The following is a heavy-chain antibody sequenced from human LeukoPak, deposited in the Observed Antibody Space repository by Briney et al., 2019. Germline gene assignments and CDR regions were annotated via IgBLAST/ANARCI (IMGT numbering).Heavy chain of an antibody. CDR3: ASGLLEWPWYFDY. V-gene: IGHV3-23*01. J-gene: IGHJ4*02. Sequence: PGGSLRLSCAASGFTFSSYAMSWVRQAPGKGLEWVSAISGSGGSTYYADSVKGRFTISRDNSKNTLYLQMNSLRAEDTAVYYCASGLLEWPWYFDYWGQGTLVTVSS. CDR1: GFTFSSYA. D-gene: IGHD3-3*01. CDR2: ISGSGGST.